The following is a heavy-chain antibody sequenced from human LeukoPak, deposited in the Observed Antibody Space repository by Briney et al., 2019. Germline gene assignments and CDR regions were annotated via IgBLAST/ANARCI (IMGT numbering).Heavy chain of an antibody. CDR1: GGSISSSSYY. V-gene: IGHV4-39*07. D-gene: IGHD3-10*01. CDR2: IYYSGST. CDR3: ARGGFGSGSYYREFDY. J-gene: IGHJ4*02. Sequence: SETLSLTCTVSGGSISSSSYYWGWIRQPPGKGLEWIGIIYYSGSTYYNPSLKSRVTISVDTSKNQFSLKLSSVTAADTAVYYCARGGFGSGSYYREFDYWGQGTLVTVSS.